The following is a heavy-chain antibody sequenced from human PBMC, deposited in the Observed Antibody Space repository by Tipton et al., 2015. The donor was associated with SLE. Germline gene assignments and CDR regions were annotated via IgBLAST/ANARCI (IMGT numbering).Heavy chain of an antibody. D-gene: IGHD6-13*01. Sequence: TLSLTCTVFDGSLSGYYWAWLRQSPGKGLEWIGKISHDGGANYNPSLESRGTISLETSKNQFSLKLTSVTAADTAVYYCARDGGQRVISGTYDFYYYGLDVWGQGTTVTVSS. CDR1: DGSLSGYY. CDR3: ARDGGQRVISGTYDFYYYGLDV. J-gene: IGHJ6*02. CDR2: ISHDGGA. V-gene: IGHV4-34*01.